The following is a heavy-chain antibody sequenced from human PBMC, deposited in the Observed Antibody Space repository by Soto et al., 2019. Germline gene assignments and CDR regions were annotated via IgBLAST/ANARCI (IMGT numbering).Heavy chain of an antibody. CDR2: ISAYNGNT. V-gene: IGHV1-18*01. CDR1: GYTFTNHG. J-gene: IGHJ5*02. Sequence: QVQLVQSGAEVKKPGASVKVSCKASGYTFTNHGISWVRQAPGQGLEWMGWISAYNGNTNYAQKLQGRVTITTDTSTSTAHMEPRSPKSDDSAVYYCARDPTYCTSTSCYTGYGWFDPWGQGTLVTVSS. D-gene: IGHD2-2*02. CDR3: ARDPTYCTSTSCYTGYGWFDP.